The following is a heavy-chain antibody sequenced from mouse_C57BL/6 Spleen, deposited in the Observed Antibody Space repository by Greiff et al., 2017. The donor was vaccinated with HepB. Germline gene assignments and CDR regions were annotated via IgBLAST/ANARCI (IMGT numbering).Heavy chain of an antibody. Sequence: EVKLVESGGGLVKPGGSLKLSCAASGFTFSSYAMSWVRQTPEKRLEWVATISDGGSYTYYPDNVKGRFTISRDNAKNNLYLQMSHLKSEDTAMYYCARELTGRAWFAYWGQGTLVTVSA. CDR3: ARELTGRAWFAY. V-gene: IGHV5-4*01. D-gene: IGHD4-1*01. J-gene: IGHJ3*01. CDR1: GFTFSSYA. CDR2: ISDGGSYT.